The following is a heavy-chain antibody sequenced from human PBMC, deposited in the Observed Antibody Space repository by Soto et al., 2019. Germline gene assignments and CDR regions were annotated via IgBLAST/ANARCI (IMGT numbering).Heavy chain of an antibody. V-gene: IGHV1-69*13. CDR3: ARDLGSGYDPGDY. D-gene: IGHD5-12*01. Sequence: SVKVSFKASGGTFNSYVFNWVRQAPGQGLEWMGGIISIFGTPNYGQKFQGRVTITADESTSTGFMELSSLTSEDTAIYYCARDLGSGYDPGDYWGQGTLVTVSS. CDR1: GGTFNSYV. CDR2: IISIFGTP. J-gene: IGHJ4*02.